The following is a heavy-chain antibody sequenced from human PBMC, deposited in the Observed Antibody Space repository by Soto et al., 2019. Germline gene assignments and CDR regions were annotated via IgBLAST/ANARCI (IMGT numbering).Heavy chain of an antibody. CDR2: ISGSGGDT. V-gene: IGHV3-23*01. CDR3: AKGGCSGVSCGWFDP. D-gene: IGHD2-15*01. CDR1: GFTFSDYA. Sequence: EVQLLESGGGLVQPGGSLRLSCAASGFTFSDYAMNWVRQAPGKGLEWVSGISGSGGDTYYADSVNGRFTISRDNSKNTLYLQMSSLRAYDTAVYLCAKGGCSGVSCGWFDPWGQGTLVTVSS. J-gene: IGHJ5*02.